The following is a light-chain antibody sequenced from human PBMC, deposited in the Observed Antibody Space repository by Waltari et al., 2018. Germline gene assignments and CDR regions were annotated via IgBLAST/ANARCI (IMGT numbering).Light chain of an antibody. CDR1: QAVGKY. CDR2: TAS. CDR3: QQYGSSPVT. J-gene: IGKJ2*01. Sequence: IVLTQSPGTLSLFPAERATLSCRARQAVGKYLAWYRQKPGQAPKILIHTASTRAMGIPERFSGSGSGTDFSLTISRLEPEDSAVYYCQQYGSSPVTFGQGTKLEIK. V-gene: IGKV3-20*01.